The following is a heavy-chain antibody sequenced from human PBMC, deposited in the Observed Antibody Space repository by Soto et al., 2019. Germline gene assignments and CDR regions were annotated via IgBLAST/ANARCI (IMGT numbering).Heavy chain of an antibody. CDR3: AKDMERERATSLDY. J-gene: IGHJ4*02. V-gene: IGHV3-23*01. D-gene: IGHD1-26*01. CDR2: ISGSGGST. CDR1: GFTFSSYA. Sequence: GGSLRLSCAASGFTFSSYAMSWVRQAPGKGLEWVSAISGSGGSTYYADSVKGRFTISRDNSKNTLYLQMKSLRAEDTAVYYCAKDMERERATSLDYWGQGILVTVSS.